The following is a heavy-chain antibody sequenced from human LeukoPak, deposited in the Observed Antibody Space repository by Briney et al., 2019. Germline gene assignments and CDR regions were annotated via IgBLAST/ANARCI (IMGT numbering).Heavy chain of an antibody. J-gene: IGHJ5*02. V-gene: IGHV4-31*03. CDR3: AREGSTSPDNWFDP. Sequence: SQTLSLTCTVSGGSISSGGYYWSWIRQHPGKGLEWIGYIYYSGSTYYNPSLKSRVTISVDTSKNQFSLKLSSVTAADTAVYYCAREGSTSPDNWFDPWGQGTLSPSPQ. CDR2: IYYSGST. CDR1: GGSISSGGYY. D-gene: IGHD2-2*01.